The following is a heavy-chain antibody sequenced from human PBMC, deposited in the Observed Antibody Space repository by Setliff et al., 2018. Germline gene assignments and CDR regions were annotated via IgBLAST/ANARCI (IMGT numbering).Heavy chain of an antibody. CDR2: ISAYSGKA. D-gene: IGHD2-2*01. CDR1: GYTFSDYG. V-gene: IGHV1-18*01. J-gene: IGHJ4*02. Sequence: ASVKVSCKASGYTFSDYGITWVRQAPGQGLEGMGWISAYSGKAYYAQKLQDRATMTTDTSTGTAYLELRSLRSDDTAVYYCSRLVRYCTTTSCQRLSGDEYWGQGTLVTVSS. CDR3: SRLVRYCTTTSCQRLSGDEY.